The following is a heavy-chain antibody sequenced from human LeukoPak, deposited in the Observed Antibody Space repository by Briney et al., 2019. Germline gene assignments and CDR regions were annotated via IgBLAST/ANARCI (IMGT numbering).Heavy chain of an antibody. V-gene: IGHV3-7*01. CDR3: AREGEDYGDYGDFDY. CDR2: QDGSEK. J-gene: IGHJ4*02. D-gene: IGHD4-17*01. Sequence: QDGSEKYYVASVKGRFTISRDNAKNSLYLQMNSLRAEDTAVYYCAREGEDYGDYGDFDYWGQGTLVTVSS.